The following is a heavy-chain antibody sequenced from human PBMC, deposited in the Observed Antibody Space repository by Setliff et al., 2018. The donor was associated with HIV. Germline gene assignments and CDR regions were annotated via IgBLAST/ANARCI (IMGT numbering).Heavy chain of an antibody. Sequence: SETLSLTCSASGGSIRGTSFYWGWIRQPPGKGLEWIANIYYSGHAYYNPSLESRVSISVDTSKNQFSLKMTSVTAADTAVYYCARVFPLVTADDNRFDPWGQGILVTVSS. D-gene: IGHD2-21*02. J-gene: IGHJ5*02. V-gene: IGHV4-39*01. CDR3: ARVFPLVTADDNRFDP. CDR2: IYYSGHA. CDR1: GGSIRGTSFY.